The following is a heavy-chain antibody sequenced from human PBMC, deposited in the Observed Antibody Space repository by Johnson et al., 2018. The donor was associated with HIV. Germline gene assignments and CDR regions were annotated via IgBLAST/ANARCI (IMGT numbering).Heavy chain of an antibody. D-gene: IGHD1-26*01. CDR3: ARALRYSGSLWAFDI. V-gene: IGHV3-64*01. CDR1: GFTFSNYA. Sequence: VQLVEPGGGLVQPGGSLRLSCAAPGFTFSNYAMHWVRQAPGKALEYVSAITSNGGSTYYANSVTGRFIISRDNSKNTLYIQMGSLRVEDVAVYYCARALRYSGSLWAFDIWGQGKMVTVSS. CDR2: ITSNGGST. J-gene: IGHJ3*02.